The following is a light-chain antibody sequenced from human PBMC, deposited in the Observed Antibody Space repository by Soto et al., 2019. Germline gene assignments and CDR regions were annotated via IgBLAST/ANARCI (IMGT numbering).Light chain of an antibody. V-gene: IGKV1-39*01. CDR1: QSIDNW. Sequence: DIQMTQSPSTLSASVGDRFTVTCRASQSIDNWLAWYQQKPGKAPKLLIYDASSLESGVPSRFSGSGSGTDFTLTISSLQPEDFATYYCQQSYSTPRTFGQGTKVDIK. CDR2: DAS. J-gene: IGKJ1*01. CDR3: QQSYSTPRT.